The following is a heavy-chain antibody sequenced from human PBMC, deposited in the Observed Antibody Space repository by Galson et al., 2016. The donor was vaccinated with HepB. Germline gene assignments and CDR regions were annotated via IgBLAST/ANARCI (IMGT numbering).Heavy chain of an antibody. V-gene: IGHV1-2*04. Sequence: SVKVSCKASGYTFTGYYIHWVRQAPGQGLEWMGWINPNSGDTNYAQKFQGWVTMTRDTSISTAYMELSKLRSDDTAVYYCARGTLQSFDAYYYDSILGQDAFDVWGQGTMVTVSS. D-gene: IGHD3-22*01. J-gene: IGHJ3*01. CDR1: GYTFTGYY. CDR3: ARGTLQSFDAYYYDSILGQDAFDV. CDR2: INPNSGDT.